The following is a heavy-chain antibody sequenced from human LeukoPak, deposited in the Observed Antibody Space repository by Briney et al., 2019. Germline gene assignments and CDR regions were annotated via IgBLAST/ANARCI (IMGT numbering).Heavy chain of an antibody. CDR1: GYTFTGYY. V-gene: IGHV1-2*02. CDR3: ARAEKPNWGNYYYYCMDV. CDR2: INPNSGGT. D-gene: IGHD7-27*01. Sequence: ASVKVSCKASGYTFTGYYMHWVRQAPGRGLEWMGWINPNSGGTNYAQKFQGRVTMTRDTSISTAYMELSRLRSDDTAVYYCARAEKPNWGNYYYYCMDVWGKGTTVTVSS. J-gene: IGHJ6*03.